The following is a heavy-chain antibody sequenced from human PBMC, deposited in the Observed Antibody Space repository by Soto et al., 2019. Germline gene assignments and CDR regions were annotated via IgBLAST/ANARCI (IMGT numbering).Heavy chain of an antibody. V-gene: IGHV1-46*01. D-gene: IGHD6-19*01. CDR2: INPSGGST. Sequence: QVQLVQSGAEVKKPGASVKVSCKASGYTFTSYYMHWVRQAPGQGLEWMGIINPSGGSTSYAQKFQGRVTMTRDTSTSTVYLVLSSLRSEDTAVYYCARDDSSGGNLDWGQGTLVTVSS. CDR3: ARDDSSGGNLD. J-gene: IGHJ4*02. CDR1: GYTFTSYY.